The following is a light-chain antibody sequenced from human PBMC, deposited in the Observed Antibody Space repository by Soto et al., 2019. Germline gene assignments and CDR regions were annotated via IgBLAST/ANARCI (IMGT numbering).Light chain of an antibody. Sequence: QSALTQPASVSGSPGQSITISCTGTSSDVGAYNYVSWYQEHPGNAPKLLIYEVSNRPSGVSNRFSGSKSGNTASLTISGLQAEDEADYYCSSYTSSSSPYVFGSGTKVTVL. V-gene: IGLV2-14*01. CDR1: SSDVGAYNY. J-gene: IGLJ1*01. CDR3: SSYTSSSSPYV. CDR2: EVS.